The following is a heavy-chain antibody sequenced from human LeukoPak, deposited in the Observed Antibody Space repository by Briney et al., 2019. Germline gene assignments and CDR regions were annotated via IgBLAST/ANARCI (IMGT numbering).Heavy chain of an antibody. J-gene: IGHJ4*02. CDR3: ARVESTLWFGELSPYYFDY. D-gene: IGHD3-10*01. Sequence: GASVTVSCKASGYTFTSYGISWVRQAPGQGLEWMGWISAYNGNTNYAQKLQGRVTMTTDTSTSTAYMELRSLRSDDTAVYYCARVESTLWFGELSPYYFDYWGQGTLVTVSS. CDR2: ISAYNGNT. V-gene: IGHV1-18*01. CDR1: GYTFTSYG.